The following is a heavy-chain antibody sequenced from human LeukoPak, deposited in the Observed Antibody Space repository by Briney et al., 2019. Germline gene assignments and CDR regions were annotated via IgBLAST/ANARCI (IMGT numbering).Heavy chain of an antibody. J-gene: IGHJ5*02. CDR3: ARVLYYGSGSYSNWFDP. Sequence: SETLSLTCTVPGGSISSGDYYWSWIRQPPGKGLEWIGYIYYSGSTYYNPSLKSRVTISVDTSKNQFSLKLSSVTAADTAVYYCARVLYYGSGSYSNWFDPWGQGTLVTVSS. D-gene: IGHD3-10*01. CDR1: GGSISSGDYY. V-gene: IGHV4-30-4*01. CDR2: IYYSGST.